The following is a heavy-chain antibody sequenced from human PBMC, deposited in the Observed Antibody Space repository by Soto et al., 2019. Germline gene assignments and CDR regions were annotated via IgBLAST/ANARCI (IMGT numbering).Heavy chain of an antibody. CDR2: ISGSGGST. CDR3: AKDFRTYYDFWSGYSSDYYGMDV. Sequence: PGGSLRLSCAASGFTFSSYAMSWVRQAPGKGLEWVSAISGSGGSTYYADSVKGRFTISRDNSKNTLYLQMNSLGAEDTAVYYCAKDFRTYYDFWSGYSSDYYGMDVWGQGTTVTVSS. J-gene: IGHJ6*02. V-gene: IGHV3-23*01. D-gene: IGHD3-3*01. CDR1: GFTFSSYA.